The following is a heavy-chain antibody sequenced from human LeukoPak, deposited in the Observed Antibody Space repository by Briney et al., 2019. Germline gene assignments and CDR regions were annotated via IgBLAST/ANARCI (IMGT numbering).Heavy chain of an antibody. CDR2: ISWNSGSI. CDR3: AKDKRDSGSYWAFDI. CDR1: GFTFDDYA. V-gene: IGHV3-9*01. Sequence: GGSLRLSCAASGFTFDDYAMHWVRQAPGKGLEWVSGISWNSGSIGYADSVKGRFTISRDNAKNSLYLQMNSLRAEDTALYYCAKDKRDSGSYWAFDIWGQGTMVTVSS. D-gene: IGHD1-26*01. J-gene: IGHJ3*02.